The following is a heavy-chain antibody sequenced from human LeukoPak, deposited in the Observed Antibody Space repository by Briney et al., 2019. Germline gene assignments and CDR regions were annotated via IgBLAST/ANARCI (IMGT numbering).Heavy chain of an antibody. CDR1: GFTFSNYA. V-gene: IGHV3-23*01. D-gene: IGHD2-2*02. Sequence: GGSLRLSCAASGFTFSNYAMSWVRQAPGKGLEWVATISGTGGNTYYADSVKGRFTISKNISQSTLYLQMNSLRADDTAVYYCAKQGAYTTPDHSDYWGQGTLVTVSS. CDR2: ISGTGGNT. CDR3: AKQGAYTTPDHSDY. J-gene: IGHJ4*02.